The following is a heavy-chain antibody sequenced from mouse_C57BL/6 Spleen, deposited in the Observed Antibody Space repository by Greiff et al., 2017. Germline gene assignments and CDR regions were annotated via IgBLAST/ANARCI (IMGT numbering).Heavy chain of an antibody. CDR2: IDPETGGT. J-gene: IGHJ2*01. Sequence: QVQLQQSGAELVRPGASVTLSCKASGYTFTDYEMHWVKQTPVHGLEWIGAIDPETGGTAYNQKFKGKAILTADKSSSTAYMELRSLTSEDSAVYYCTPDYGSTDYWGQGTTLTVSS. D-gene: IGHD1-1*01. V-gene: IGHV1-15*01. CDR3: TPDYGSTDY. CDR1: GYTFTDYE.